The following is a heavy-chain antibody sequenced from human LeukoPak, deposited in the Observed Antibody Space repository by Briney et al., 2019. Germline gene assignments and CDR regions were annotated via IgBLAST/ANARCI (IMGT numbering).Heavy chain of an antibody. D-gene: IGHD7-27*01. CDR2: VFYTGVT. V-gene: IGHV4-59*08. Sequence: SETLSLTCTVSGGSIRSYYWSWIRQPPGKGLEWIGYVFYTGVTNYNPSLKSRVTMSVDTSKSHFSLKLSSVTAAGTAVYYCANIRLGSHHATDYWGQGTLVTVSS. J-gene: IGHJ4*02. CDR1: GGSIRSYY. CDR3: ANIRLGSHHATDY.